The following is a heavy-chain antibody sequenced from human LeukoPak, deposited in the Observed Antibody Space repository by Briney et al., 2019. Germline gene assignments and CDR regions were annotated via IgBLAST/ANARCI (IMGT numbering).Heavy chain of an antibody. CDR1: GFTFSSYA. CDR3: ASFETVAVKSFDY. J-gene: IGHJ4*02. V-gene: IGHV3-30-3*01. Sequence: GGSLRLSCAASGFTFSSYAMHWVRQAPGKGLEWVAVISYDGSNKYYADSVKGRFTISRDNAKNSLYLQMNSLRAEDTAVYYCASFETVAVKSFDYWGQGTLVTVSS. D-gene: IGHD6-19*01. CDR2: ISYDGSNK.